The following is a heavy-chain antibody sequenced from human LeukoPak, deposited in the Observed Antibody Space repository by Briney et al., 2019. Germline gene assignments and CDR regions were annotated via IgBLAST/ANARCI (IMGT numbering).Heavy chain of an antibody. CDR1: GFTFSSYE. D-gene: IGHD3-22*01. V-gene: IGHV3-48*03. CDR2: ISSSGSTI. J-gene: IGHJ4*02. CDR3: ARDSSGFQRADY. Sequence: GGSLRLSCAASGFTFSSYEMNWVRQAPGKGLEWVSYISSSGSTIYYADSVKGRFTISGDNAKNSLYLQMNSLRAEDTAVYYCARDSSGFQRADYWGQGTLVTVSS.